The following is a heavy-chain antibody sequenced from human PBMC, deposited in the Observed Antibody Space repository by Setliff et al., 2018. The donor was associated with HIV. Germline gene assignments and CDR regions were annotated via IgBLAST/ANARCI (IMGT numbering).Heavy chain of an antibody. Sequence: SETLSLTCTVSGGSIDSGNYDWNWVRQPGGKGLEWIGRIYTRGSTKYSPTFESRVTMSLDTSKNQFSLNLRSVTAADTALYYCVRSGCNGNICYDSRGWLDSWGQGPQVTVSS. J-gene: IGHJ5*01. CDR3: VRSGCNGNICYDSRGWLDS. V-gene: IGHV4-61*02. CDR1: GGSIDSGNYD. D-gene: IGHD5-12*01. CDR2: IYTRGST.